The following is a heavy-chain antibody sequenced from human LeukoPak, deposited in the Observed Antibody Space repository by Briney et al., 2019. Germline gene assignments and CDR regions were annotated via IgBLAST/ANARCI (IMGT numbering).Heavy chain of an antibody. J-gene: IGHJ4*02. Sequence: TSVKLSCTASGYPFSSFGISWVRQAPRLRLEWMGWITSYNGNTNYGQNLQGRVTMTTDTSTSTAYMELRSLRSDDTAVYYCVRVRSDVVDYWGQGTLVTVSS. D-gene: IGHD3-3*01. CDR1: GYPFSSFG. CDR3: VRVRSDVVDY. V-gene: IGHV1-18*01. CDR2: ITSYNGNT.